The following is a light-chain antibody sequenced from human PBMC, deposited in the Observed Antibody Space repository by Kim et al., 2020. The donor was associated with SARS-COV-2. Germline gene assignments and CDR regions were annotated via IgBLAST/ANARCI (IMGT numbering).Light chain of an antibody. Sequence: ASISCRSSQSLLDSTGYDYLDWYVQKPGQSLQLLIYLGSNRASGVPDRCSGRGSGTDFTLKISRVEAEDVGFYYCMQDLQTPLRFGQGTKVDIQ. V-gene: IGKV2-28*01. J-gene: IGKJ1*01. CDR3: MQDLQTPLR. CDR2: LGS. CDR1: QSLLDSTGYDY.